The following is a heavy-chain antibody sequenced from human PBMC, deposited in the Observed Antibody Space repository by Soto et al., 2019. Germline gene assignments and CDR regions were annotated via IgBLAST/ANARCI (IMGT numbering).Heavy chain of an antibody. CDR1: GRSMSGYY. V-gene: IGHV4-4*07. D-gene: IGHD3-9*01. CDR3: AREDYYDTGYYVV. Sequence: SETLSLTCTVSGRSMSGYYWSWIRQPAGERLEWIGRIYTSGTTDFNPSLKGRVTMSVDTSKNQFSLKLTSVTAADTALYYCAREDYYDTGYYVVWGQGTQVTVS. CDR2: IYTSGTT. J-gene: IGHJ4*02.